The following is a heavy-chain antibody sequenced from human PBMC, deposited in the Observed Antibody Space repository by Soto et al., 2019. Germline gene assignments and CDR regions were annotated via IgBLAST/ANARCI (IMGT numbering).Heavy chain of an antibody. J-gene: IGHJ3*01. D-gene: IGHD2-21*02. CDR2: ISDPGTST. CDR1: GFTFGNYA. V-gene: IGHV3-23*01. Sequence: PGGSLRLSCAASGFTFGNYAINWVRQAPGKGLEWISSISDPGTSTYYANSVKGRFSMSRDNSKNTLFLQINKLRADDTAVYFCAKSLVTPSDAFDLWGRGTLVPVSS. CDR3: AKSLVTPSDAFDL.